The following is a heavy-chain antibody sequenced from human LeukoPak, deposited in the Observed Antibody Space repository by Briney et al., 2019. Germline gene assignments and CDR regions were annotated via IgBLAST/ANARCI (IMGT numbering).Heavy chain of an antibody. CDR3: ARPLGSSPDYYFDY. D-gene: IGHD1-26*01. J-gene: IGHJ4*02. V-gene: IGHV1-2*02. Sequence: ASVKVSCKASGYTFTGYYMHWVRQVPGQGLEWMGWINPNSGGTNYAQKFQGRVTMTRDTSISTAYMELSRLRSDDTAVYYCARPLGSSPDYYFDYWGQGTLVTVSS. CDR2: INPNSGGT. CDR1: GYTFTGYY.